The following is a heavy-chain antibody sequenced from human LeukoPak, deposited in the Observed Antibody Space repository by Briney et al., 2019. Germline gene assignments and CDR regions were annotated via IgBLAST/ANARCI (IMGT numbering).Heavy chain of an antibody. D-gene: IGHD4-17*01. Sequence: ASVKVSCKASGYTFTNHGISWVRQAPGQGLEWMGWISTYNGNTNYAQRLQGRVTMTTDTSTSTAYMELRSLRSDDTAVYYCARSGGWAYGDYDGFIAFDIWGQGTMVTVSS. J-gene: IGHJ3*02. CDR3: ARSGGWAYGDYDGFIAFDI. CDR1: GYTFTNHG. V-gene: IGHV1-18*01. CDR2: ISTYNGNT.